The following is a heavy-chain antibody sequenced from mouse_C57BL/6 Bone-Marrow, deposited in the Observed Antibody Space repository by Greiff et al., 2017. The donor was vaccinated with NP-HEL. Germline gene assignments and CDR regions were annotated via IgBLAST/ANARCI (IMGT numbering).Heavy chain of an antibody. CDR3: ARWGYYGTRYFDY. CDR1: GYTFTSYG. V-gene: IGHV1-81*01. D-gene: IGHD1-1*01. Sequence: QVHVKQSGAELARPGASVKLSCKASGYTFTSYGISWVKQRTGQGLEWIGEIYPRSGNTYYNEKFKGKATLTADKSSSTAYMELRSLTSEDSAVYFCARWGYYGTRYFDYWGQGTTLTVSS. J-gene: IGHJ2*01. CDR2: IYPRSGNT.